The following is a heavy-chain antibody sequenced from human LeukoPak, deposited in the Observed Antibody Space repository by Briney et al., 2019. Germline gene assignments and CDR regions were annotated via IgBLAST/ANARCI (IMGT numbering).Heavy chain of an antibody. V-gene: IGHV3-72*01. CDR2: TRNKANSYTT. CDR1: GFTFSDHY. J-gene: IGHJ3*02. CDR3: ARARYGFDI. Sequence: SGGSLRLSCAASGFTFSDHYMDWVRQAPGKGLEWVGRTRNKANSYTTEYAASVRGRFTISRDDSKNSLYLQMNSLKTEDTAVYYCARARYGFDIWGQGTMVTVSS. D-gene: IGHD4-17*01.